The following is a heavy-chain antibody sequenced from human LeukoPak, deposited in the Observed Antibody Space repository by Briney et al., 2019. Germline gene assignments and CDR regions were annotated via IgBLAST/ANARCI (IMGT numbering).Heavy chain of an antibody. V-gene: IGHV3-33*01. Sequence: GGSLRLSCAASGFTFSSYGMHWVRQAPGKGLEWVAVIWYDGSNKYYADSVKGRFTISRDNSKNTLYLQMNSLRAEDTAVHYCARDRNYYGSGSYRGWFDPWGQGTLVTVSS. CDR3: ARDRNYYGSGSYRGWFDP. CDR2: IWYDGSNK. D-gene: IGHD3-10*01. CDR1: GFTFSSYG. J-gene: IGHJ5*02.